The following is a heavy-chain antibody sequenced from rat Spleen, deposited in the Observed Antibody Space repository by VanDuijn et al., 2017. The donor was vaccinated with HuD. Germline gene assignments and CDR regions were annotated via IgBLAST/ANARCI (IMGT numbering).Heavy chain of an antibody. CDR2: ISPSGGIT. CDR1: GFTFSSYD. Sequence: EVQLVESGGGLVQPGRSLKLSCAASGFTFSSYDMAWVRQAPTKGLEWVASISPSGGITYYRDSVKGRFTVSRDNAKSTLYLQMDSLRSEDTATYYCARHGYDGSYYYWDYWGQGVMVTVSS. J-gene: IGHJ2*01. CDR3: ARHGYDGSYYYWDY. V-gene: IGHV5-25*01. D-gene: IGHD1-12*02.